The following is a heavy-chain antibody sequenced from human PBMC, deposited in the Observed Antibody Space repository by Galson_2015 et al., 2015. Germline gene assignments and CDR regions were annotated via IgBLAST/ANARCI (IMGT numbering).Heavy chain of an antibody. CDR3: ARDQWYYGSGSYYKKGPFGLGY. CDR2: ISAYNGNT. Sequence: SVKVSCKASGYTFTSYGISWVRQAPGQGLEWMGWISAYNGNTNYAQKLQSRVTMTTDTSTSTAYMELRSLRSDDTAVYYCARDQWYYGSGSYYKKGPFGLGYWGQGTLVTVSS. J-gene: IGHJ4*02. CDR1: GYTFTSYG. V-gene: IGHV1-18*01. D-gene: IGHD3-10*01.